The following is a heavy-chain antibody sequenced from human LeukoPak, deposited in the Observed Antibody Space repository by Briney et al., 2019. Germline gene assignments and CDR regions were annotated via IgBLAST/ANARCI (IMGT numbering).Heavy chain of an antibody. D-gene: IGHD4-23*01. Sequence: SETLSLTCTVFGGSINSYYWSWIRQPAGKGLEWIGRIYSSGSTNYNPSLKSRVSMSVDTSKNQFSLKLTSVTAADTAVYYCARGGKATVVTMWGQGILVTVSS. CDR1: GGSINSYY. J-gene: IGHJ4*02. CDR3: ARGGKATVVTM. V-gene: IGHV4-4*07. CDR2: IYSSGST.